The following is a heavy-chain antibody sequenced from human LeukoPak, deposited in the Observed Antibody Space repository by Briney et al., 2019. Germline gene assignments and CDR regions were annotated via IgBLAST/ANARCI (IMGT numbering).Heavy chain of an antibody. CDR1: GFTFSTYW. Sequence: GGSLRLSCAASGFTFSTYWMSWVRQAPGKGLEWVANIRQDGSDKYYVDSVKGRFTISRDNAKNSLYLQMNSLRDEDTAVYYCARDGGSAIPFDYWGQGTLVTVSS. V-gene: IGHV3-7*01. J-gene: IGHJ4*02. CDR2: IRQDGSDK. CDR3: ARDGGSAIPFDY.